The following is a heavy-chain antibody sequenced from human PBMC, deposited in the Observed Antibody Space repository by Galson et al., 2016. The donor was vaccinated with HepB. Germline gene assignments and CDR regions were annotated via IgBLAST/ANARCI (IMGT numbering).Heavy chain of an antibody. CDR1: GHTLTDLS. CDR3: ASSPPPTWKLLLYYSYYYMAV. CDR2: FDPEDGKP. D-gene: IGHD4-23*01. V-gene: IGHV1-24*01. Sequence: SVKVSCKVSGHTLTDLSIHWVRQAPGKGLEWMGGFDPEDGKPIYAQKLKGRVTVTEDTSTDTAFMQLSGLRSDDTAVYYCASSPPPTWKLLLYYSYYYMAVWGQGTTVTVSS. J-gene: IGHJ6*02.